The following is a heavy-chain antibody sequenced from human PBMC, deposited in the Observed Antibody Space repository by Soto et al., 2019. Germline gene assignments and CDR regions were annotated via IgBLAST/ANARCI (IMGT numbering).Heavy chain of an antibody. CDR3: ARAYGGPYFDY. Sequence: EVQLVESGGGLVQPGGSLRLSCAASGFTFSSYWMSWVRQAPGKGLEWVANIKQDGSEKYYVDSVKGRFTISRDNAKNSLYLQMNSPRAEDTAVYYCARAYGGPYFDYWGQGTLVTVSS. D-gene: IGHD3-10*01. V-gene: IGHV3-7*01. CDR1: GFTFSSYW. J-gene: IGHJ4*02. CDR2: IKQDGSEK.